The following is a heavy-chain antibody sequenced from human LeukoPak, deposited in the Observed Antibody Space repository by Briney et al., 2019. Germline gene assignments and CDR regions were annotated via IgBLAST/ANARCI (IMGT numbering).Heavy chain of an antibody. D-gene: IGHD1-26*01. CDR2: IYTSGST. V-gene: IGHV4-61*02. J-gene: IGHJ4*02. CDR3: AREGGSGSYPDY. CDR1: GGSISSGSYY. Sequence: PSQTLSLTCTVSGGSISSGSYYWSWIRQPAGKGLEWIGRIYTSGSTNYNPSLKSRVTISVDTSKNQFSLKLSSVTAAETAVYYCAREGGSGSYPDYWGQGTLVTVSS.